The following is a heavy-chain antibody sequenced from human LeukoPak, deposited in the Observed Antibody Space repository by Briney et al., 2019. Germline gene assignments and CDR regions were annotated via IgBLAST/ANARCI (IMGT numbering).Heavy chain of an antibody. CDR2: INPNSGGT. Sequence: ASVKVSCKASGYTFTSYDINWVRQAPGQGLEWMGRINPNSGGTNYAQKFQGRVTMTRDTSISTAYMELSRLRSDDTAVYYCARYLASSSWYNWFDPWGQGTLVTVSS. CDR3: ARYLASSSWYNWFDP. J-gene: IGHJ5*02. D-gene: IGHD6-13*01. CDR1: GYTFTSYD. V-gene: IGHV1-2*06.